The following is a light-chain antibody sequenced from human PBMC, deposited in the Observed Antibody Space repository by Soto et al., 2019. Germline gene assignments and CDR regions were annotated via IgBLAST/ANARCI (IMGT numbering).Light chain of an antibody. CDR2: SVS. V-gene: IGKV1-16*01. J-gene: IGKJ4*02. CDR3: QQYQTCPIT. CDR1: QDIGNS. Sequence: DIQMAQSPSSLSASVGATVTLTCRASQDIGNSLAWLQQKPGRAPKSLISSVSSLPSGVPSRFSGSRYGADFTLTISNLQPEDFATYYCQQYQTCPITFGGGTKVEIK.